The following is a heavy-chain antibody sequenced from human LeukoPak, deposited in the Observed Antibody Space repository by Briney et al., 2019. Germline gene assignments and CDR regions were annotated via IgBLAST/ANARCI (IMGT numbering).Heavy chain of an antibody. V-gene: IGHV3-23*01. CDR2: ISGSGGST. J-gene: IGHJ4*02. D-gene: IGHD3-10*01. CDR1: GFTFSSYA. CDR3: AKDKLLWFGDCYFDY. Sequence: GGSLRLSCAAYGFTFSSYAMSWVRQAPGKGLEWVSAISGSGGSTYYADSVKGRFTISRDNSKNTLYLQMNSLRAEDTAVYYCAKDKLLWFGDCYFDYWGQGTLVTVSS.